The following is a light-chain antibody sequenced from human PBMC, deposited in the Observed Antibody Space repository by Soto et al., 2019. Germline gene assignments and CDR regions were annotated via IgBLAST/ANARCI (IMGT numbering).Light chain of an antibody. V-gene: IGLV2-8*01. CDR2: EVS. CDR3: SSYSGTNYHYV. CDR1: SSDVGGYNY. Sequence: QSVLTKAPSASGSFGQSVTISCTGTSSDVGGYNYVSWYQQHPGKAPKLMIYEVSERPSGVPDRFSGSKSGNTASLTVSGLQADDEADYYCSSYSGTNYHYVFGTGTKVTVL. J-gene: IGLJ1*01.